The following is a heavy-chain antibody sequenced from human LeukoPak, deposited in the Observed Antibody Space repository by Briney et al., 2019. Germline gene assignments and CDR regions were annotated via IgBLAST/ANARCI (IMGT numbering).Heavy chain of an antibody. Sequence: PSETLSLTCTVSGGSISSGGYYWSWIRQHPGKGLEWVSAISGSGGSTYYADSVKGRFTISRDNSKNTLYLQMNSLRAEDTAVYYCAKDGQWPQWGLFDYWGQGTLVTVSS. V-gene: IGHV3-23*01. D-gene: IGHD6-19*01. CDR3: AKDGQWPQWGLFDY. CDR1: GGSISSGGYY. J-gene: IGHJ4*02. CDR2: ISGSGGST.